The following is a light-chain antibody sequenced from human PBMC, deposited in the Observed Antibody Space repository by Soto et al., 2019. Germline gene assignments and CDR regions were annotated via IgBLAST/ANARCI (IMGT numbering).Light chain of an antibody. V-gene: IGKV3-15*01. CDR2: GAS. J-gene: IGKJ1*01. CDR3: QQYNNWPPWT. CDR1: QSVSNN. Sequence: EIVMTQSPATLSVSPGERATLSCRASQSVSNNLAWYQHKPGQAPRLLIYGASTRATDIPARFSGSGSGTEFTLTISSLQSEDFAVYYCQQYNNWPPWTFGQGTKVDIK.